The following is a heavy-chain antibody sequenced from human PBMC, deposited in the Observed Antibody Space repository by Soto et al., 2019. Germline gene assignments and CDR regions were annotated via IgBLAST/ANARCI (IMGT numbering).Heavy chain of an antibody. CDR3: ATDPVAGPDAFDI. Sequence: GASVKVSCKVSGYTLTELSMHWVRQAPGKELERMGDFDTEDGETIYAQKFQGRVTMTKDTSTDTAYMELSSLRSEDTAVYYCATDPVAGPDAFDIWGQGTMVTVSS. CDR2: FDTEDGET. CDR1: GYTLTELS. J-gene: IGHJ3*02. D-gene: IGHD6-19*01. V-gene: IGHV1-24*01.